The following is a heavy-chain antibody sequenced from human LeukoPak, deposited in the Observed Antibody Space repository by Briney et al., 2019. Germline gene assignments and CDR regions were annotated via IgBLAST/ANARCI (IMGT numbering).Heavy chain of an antibody. Sequence: GESLKISCKGSGYSFTSYWIGWVRQMPGKGLGWIGIIYPGDSDTRYSPSFQGQVTISADKSISTAYLQWSSLKASDTAMYYCARPYCSGGSCYSVVGYWGQGTLVTVSS. CDR3: ARPYCSGGSCYSVVGY. CDR2: IYPGDSDT. CDR1: GYSFTSYW. D-gene: IGHD2-15*01. V-gene: IGHV5-51*01. J-gene: IGHJ4*02.